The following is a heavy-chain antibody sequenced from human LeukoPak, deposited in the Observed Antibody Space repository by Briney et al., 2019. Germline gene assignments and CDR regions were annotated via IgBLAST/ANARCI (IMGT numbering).Heavy chain of an antibody. D-gene: IGHD6-13*01. J-gene: IGHJ5*02. CDR2: IYYSGST. CDR1: GGSIRGYY. V-gene: IGHV4-59*01. Sequence: SETLSLTCTVSGGSIRGYYWSWIRQPTGKGLEWIGYIYYSGSTDYNPSLKSRVNISVDTSKNQFSLKLSSVTAADTAVYYCARVIAAAGTEWFDPWGQGTLVTVSS. CDR3: ARVIAAAGTEWFDP.